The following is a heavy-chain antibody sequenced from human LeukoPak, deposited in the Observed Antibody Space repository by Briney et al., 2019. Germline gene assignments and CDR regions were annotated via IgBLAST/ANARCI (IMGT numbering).Heavy chain of an antibody. CDR3: ATLRAAMVMAPDY. CDR1: GFTVSSAY. CDR2: IYIGGST. Sequence: PGGSLRLSCAASGFTVSSAYMTWVRQASGKGLEWVSVIYIGGSTYYADSVKGRFTISRDNSKNTLYLQMNSLRAEDTPVYYCATLRAAMVMAPDYWGQGTLVTVSS. V-gene: IGHV3-53*01. D-gene: IGHD5-18*01. J-gene: IGHJ4*02.